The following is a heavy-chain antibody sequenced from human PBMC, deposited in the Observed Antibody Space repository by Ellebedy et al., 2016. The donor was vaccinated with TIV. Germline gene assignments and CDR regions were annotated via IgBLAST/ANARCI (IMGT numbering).Heavy chain of an antibody. D-gene: IGHD6-6*01. Sequence: GGSLRLSXAASGFTFDDYAMHWVRQAPGKGLEWVSGINWNSDRIYYADSVKGRFTISRDNAKNSLYLQMDSLRAEDTALYYCAKDIGQQVVPASGCVYWGQGTLDTVSS. CDR2: INWNSDRI. CDR3: AKDIGQQVVPASGCVY. CDR1: GFTFDDYA. J-gene: IGHJ4*02. V-gene: IGHV3-9*01.